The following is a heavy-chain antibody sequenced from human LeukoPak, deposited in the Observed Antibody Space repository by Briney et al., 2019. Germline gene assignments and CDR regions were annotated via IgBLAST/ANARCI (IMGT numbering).Heavy chain of an antibody. J-gene: IGHJ5*02. D-gene: IGHD2-2*02. CDR3: ARRTSDQYCTSTSCYTGWFDP. Sequence: GASVKVSCKASGYTFTGYYMHWVRQAPGQGLEWMGWINPNSGGTNYAQKFQYRVTMNRDTSISTAYMELTRLRSDDTAVYYCARRTSDQYCTSTSCYTGWFDPWGQGTLVTVSS. V-gene: IGHV1-2*02. CDR1: GYTFTGYY. CDR2: INPNSGGT.